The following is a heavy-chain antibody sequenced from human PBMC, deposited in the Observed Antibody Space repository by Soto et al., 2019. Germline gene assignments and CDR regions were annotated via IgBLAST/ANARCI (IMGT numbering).Heavy chain of an antibody. Sequence: GGSLRLSCAASGFTFSSYAMNWVRQAPGKGLEWVSVISGSRASTYYADSVKGRFTISRDNYKNTLYLQMNSLRAEYTAIYYCAMCDCSSSFLDDFEIWGQGTMVTVSS. CDR1: GFTFSSYA. CDR3: AMCDCSSSFLDDFEI. J-gene: IGHJ3*02. V-gene: IGHV3-23*01. CDR2: ISGSRAST. D-gene: IGHD6-6*01.